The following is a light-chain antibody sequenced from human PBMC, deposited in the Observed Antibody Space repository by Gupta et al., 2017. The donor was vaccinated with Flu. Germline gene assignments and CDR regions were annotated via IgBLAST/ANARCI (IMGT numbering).Light chain of an antibody. CDR3: QQYYSTPIT. Sequence: DIVMTQSPYSLAVSLGERATINCKSSQSVLYSSNNKNYLAWYQQKPGHPPKLLIYWASTRESGVPDRFSGSGSGTDFTLTISSLQAEDVAVYYCQQYYSTPITFGQGTRLEIK. J-gene: IGKJ5*01. V-gene: IGKV4-1*01. CDR1: QSVLYSSNNKNY. CDR2: WAS.